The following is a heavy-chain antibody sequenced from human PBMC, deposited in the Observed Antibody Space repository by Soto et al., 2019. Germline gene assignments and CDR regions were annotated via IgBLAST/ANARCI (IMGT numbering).Heavy chain of an antibody. V-gene: IGHV4-4*02. J-gene: IGHJ4*02. Sequence: SETLSLTCAVSGGSISSSNWWSWVRQPPGKGLEWIGEIYHSGGTNYNPSLKSRVTISVDKSKNQFSLKLSSVTAADTAVYYCASSSTDGYYFDYWGQGTLVTVSS. CDR1: GGSISSSNW. D-gene: IGHD2-8*01. CDR2: IYHSGGT. CDR3: ASSSTDGYYFDY.